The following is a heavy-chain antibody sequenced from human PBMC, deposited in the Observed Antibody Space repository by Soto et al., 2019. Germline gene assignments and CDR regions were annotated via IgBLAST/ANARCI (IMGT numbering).Heavy chain of an antibody. V-gene: IGHV3-66*01. Sequence: GGSLRLSCAASGFTVSSNYMSWVRQAPGKGLEWVSVIYSGGSTYYADSVKGRFTISRDNSKNTLYLQMNSLRAEDTAVYYCGRMGDSSGYPGWFDPWGQGTLVTVSS. J-gene: IGHJ5*02. D-gene: IGHD3-22*01. CDR2: IYSGGST. CDR1: GFTVSSNY. CDR3: GRMGDSSGYPGWFDP.